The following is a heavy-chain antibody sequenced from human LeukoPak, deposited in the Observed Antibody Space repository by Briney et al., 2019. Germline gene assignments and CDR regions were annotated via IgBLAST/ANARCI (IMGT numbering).Heavy chain of an antibody. Sequence: SETLSLTCAVSGDSISSSNWWSWVRQPPGKGLEWIGEIYHSGSTNYNPSLTSRVTISVDKSKNQFSLKLRSVTDADTAVYYCARETYDFWSGYNYYYMDVWGKGTTVTVSS. CDR1: GDSISSSNW. CDR2: IYHSGST. V-gene: IGHV4-4*02. D-gene: IGHD3-3*01. J-gene: IGHJ6*03. CDR3: ARETYDFWSGYNYYYMDV.